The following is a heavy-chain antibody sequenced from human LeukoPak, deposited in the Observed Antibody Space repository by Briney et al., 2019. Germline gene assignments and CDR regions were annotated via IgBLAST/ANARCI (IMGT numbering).Heavy chain of an antibody. CDR1: GYTFTSYY. CDR3: ARDKDDYGDSSYYFDY. D-gene: IGHD4-17*01. Sequence: ASVKVSCKASGYTFTSYYMHWVRQAPGQGLEWLGWINPHTGDTNYAHKFQARVTMTRNTSISTAYMELTRLTSDDTAVYYCARDKDDYGDSSYYFDYWGQGTLVTVSS. V-gene: IGHV1-2*02. J-gene: IGHJ4*02. CDR2: INPHTGDT.